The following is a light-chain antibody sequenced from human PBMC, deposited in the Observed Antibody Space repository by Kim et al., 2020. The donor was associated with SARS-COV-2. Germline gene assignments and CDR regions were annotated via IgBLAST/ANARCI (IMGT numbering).Light chain of an antibody. Sequence: SFLSASVGDRVTITCRASQGISSYLAWYQQKPGKAPKRLIYAASTLQSGVPSRFSGSGSGTEFTLTISSLQPEDFATYYCQQPMRTFGQGTKLEI. CDR2: AAS. J-gene: IGKJ2*02. CDR3: QQPMRT. CDR1: QGISSY. V-gene: IGKV1-9*01.